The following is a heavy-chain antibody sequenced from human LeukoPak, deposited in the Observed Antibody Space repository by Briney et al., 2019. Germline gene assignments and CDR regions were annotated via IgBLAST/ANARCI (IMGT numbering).Heavy chain of an antibody. D-gene: IGHD3-10*01. CDR2: INHSGST. J-gene: IGHJ5*02. V-gene: IGHV4-34*01. CDR3: ARGRGLLLWFGELLYKCWFDP. Sequence: SETLSLTCAVYGGSFSGYYWSWIRQPPGKGLEWIGEINHSGSTNYNPSLKSRVTISVDTSKNQFSLKLSSVTAADTAVHYCARGRGLLLWFGELLYKCWFDPWGQGTLVTVSS. CDR1: GGSFSGYY.